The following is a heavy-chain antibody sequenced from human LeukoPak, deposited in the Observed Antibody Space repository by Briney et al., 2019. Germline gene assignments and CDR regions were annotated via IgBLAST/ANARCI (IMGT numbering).Heavy chain of an antibody. Sequence: SETLSLTCSVSGDSISTYHWNWIRKSPGKGLEWIAFMQSSGNSDYNPSLKSRVTMFVDTSKNQFVLNLRSVTAADTGVYYCARDKRHSYGRYFDHWGQGMLVTVSS. CDR3: ARDKRHSYGRYFDH. V-gene: IGHV4-59*01. CDR2: MQSSGNS. J-gene: IGHJ4*02. D-gene: IGHD5-18*01. CDR1: GDSISTYH.